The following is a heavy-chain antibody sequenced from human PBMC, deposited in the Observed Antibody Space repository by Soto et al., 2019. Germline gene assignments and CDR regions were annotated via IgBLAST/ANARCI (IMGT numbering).Heavy chain of an antibody. D-gene: IGHD1-1*01. V-gene: IGHV3-7*05. J-gene: IGHJ4*02. CDR1: GFTFSSYW. CDR3: ARAPFWDNWNEASYFDS. Sequence: PGGSLRLSCAASGFTFSSYWMSWVRQAPGKGLEWVANIKQDGSEKFYVDSVKGRFTISRDNAKNSLSLQMNSLRAEDTAVYYCARAPFWDNWNEASYFDSWGQGTLVTVSS. CDR2: IKQDGSEK.